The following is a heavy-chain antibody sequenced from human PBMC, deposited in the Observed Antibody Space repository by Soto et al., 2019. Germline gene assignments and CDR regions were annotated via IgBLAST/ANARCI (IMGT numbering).Heavy chain of an antibody. CDR2: IIPIFGTA. V-gene: IGHV1-69*13. CDR1: GGTFSSYS. D-gene: IGHD3-3*01. CDR3: ASGRFLEWFPLEYYYYGMDV. J-gene: IGHJ6*02. Sequence: SVKVSCKASGGTFSSYSISWVLQAPGQGLEWMGGIIPIFGTANYVQKFQGRVTITADESTSTAYMELSSLRSEDTAVYYCASGRFLEWFPLEYYYYGMDVWGQGTTVTVSS.